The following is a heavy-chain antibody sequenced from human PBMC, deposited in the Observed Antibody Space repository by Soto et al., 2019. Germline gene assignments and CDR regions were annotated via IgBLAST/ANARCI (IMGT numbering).Heavy chain of an antibody. V-gene: IGHV1-2*04. CDR1: GYTFTGYY. D-gene: IGHD5-12*01. CDR2: INPNSGGT. CDR3: AREYSGYERYFQH. Sequence: GASVKVSCKASGYTFTGYYMHWVRQAPGQGLEWMGWINPNSGGTNYAQKFQGWVTMTRDTSISTAYMELSRLRSDDTAVYYCAREYSGYERYFQHWGQGTLVTVSS. J-gene: IGHJ1*01.